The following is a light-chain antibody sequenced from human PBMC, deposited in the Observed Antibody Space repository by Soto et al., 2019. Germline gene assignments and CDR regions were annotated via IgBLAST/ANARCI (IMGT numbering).Light chain of an antibody. Sequence: DIQMTQSPSSVSASVGDRVTITCRASRDINRWLAWYQQKPGKAPKLLIYTASSLQSGVPSRFSGSGSGTDFTLTITSLQPEDFATYYCQQATSFPSTLGQGTKLEIK. CDR3: QQATSFPST. V-gene: IGKV1-12*02. CDR1: RDINRW. CDR2: TAS. J-gene: IGKJ2*01.